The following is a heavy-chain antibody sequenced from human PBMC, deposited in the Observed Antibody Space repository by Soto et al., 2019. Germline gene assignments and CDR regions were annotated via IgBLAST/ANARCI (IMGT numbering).Heavy chain of an antibody. CDR1: GYSFAGYW. Sequence: PGESLKISCKGSGYSFAGYWITWVRQKPGKGLEWMGRIDPSDSQTYYSPSFRGHVTISVTKSITTVFLQWSSLRASDTAMYYCARPIYDYDKGTNFQYYFDSWGQGTPVTVSS. J-gene: IGHJ4*02. CDR3: ARPIYDYDKGTNFQYYFDS. CDR2: IDPSDSQT. D-gene: IGHD3-22*01. V-gene: IGHV5-10-1*01.